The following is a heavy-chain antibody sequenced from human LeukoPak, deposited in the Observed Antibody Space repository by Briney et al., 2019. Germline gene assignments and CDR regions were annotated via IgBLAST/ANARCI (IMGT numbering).Heavy chain of an antibody. Sequence: SETLSLTCTVSGGSISSSSYYWGWIRQPPGKGLEWIGSIYYSGSTYYNPSLKSRVTISVDTSKNQFSLKLSSVTAADTAVYYCARDGESAYSSGWYGYYYYGMDVWGQGTTVTVSS. CDR3: ARDGESAYSSGWYGYYYYGMDV. V-gene: IGHV4-39*07. D-gene: IGHD6-19*01. CDR1: GGSISSSSYY. J-gene: IGHJ6*02. CDR2: IYYSGST.